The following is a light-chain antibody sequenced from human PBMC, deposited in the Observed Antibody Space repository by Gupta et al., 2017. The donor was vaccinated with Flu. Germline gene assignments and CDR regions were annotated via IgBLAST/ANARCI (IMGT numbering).Light chain of an antibody. CDR2: KSS. CDR3: QQYNTHYT. CDR1: QSVRSW. V-gene: IGKV1-5*03. J-gene: IGKJ2*01. Sequence: SPSTLSASVGDRFTITCRASQSVRSWLAWYQQKPGKAPKVLIYKSSYLESGVPSRFNGSGFGTEFTLTINSLQPDDFATYYCQQYNTHYTFGQGTKLEIK.